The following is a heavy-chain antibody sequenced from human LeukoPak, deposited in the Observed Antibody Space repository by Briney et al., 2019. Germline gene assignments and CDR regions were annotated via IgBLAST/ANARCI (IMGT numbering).Heavy chain of an antibody. J-gene: IGHJ4*02. CDR3: ARRHGSGYSYYFDY. CDR2: IYYSGST. V-gene: IGHV4-30-4*01. CDR1: GGSISSGDYY. D-gene: IGHD3-22*01. Sequence: SETLSLTCTVSGGSISSGDYYWSWIRQPPGKGREWIVYIYYSGSTYYNPSLKSRVTISVDTSKNQFSLKLSSVTAADTAVYYCARRHGSGYSYYFDYWGQGTLVTVSS.